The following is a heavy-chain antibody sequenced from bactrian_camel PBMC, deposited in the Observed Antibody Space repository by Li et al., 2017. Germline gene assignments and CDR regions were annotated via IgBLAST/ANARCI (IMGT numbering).Heavy chain of an antibody. CDR2: IFSFGYVK. Sequence: QLVESGGGSVQAGGSLRLSCTASKYTYSSNYMGWFRQAPGKPREGVASIFSFGYVKFYDEAVKGRFTISQDADEKTVYLQMDNLKPEDTGIYYCAKGRYRLCAGADVVCRGSQTLLTGARGPRSPSP. D-gene: IGHD2*01. J-gene: IGHJ6*01. CDR3: AKGRYRLCAGADVVCRGSQTLLT. CDR1: KYTYSSNY. V-gene: IGHV3S40*01.